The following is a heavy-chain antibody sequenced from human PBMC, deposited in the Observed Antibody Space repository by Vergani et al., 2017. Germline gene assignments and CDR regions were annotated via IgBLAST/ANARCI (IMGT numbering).Heavy chain of an antibody. J-gene: IGHJ4*02. CDR2: IGTAGDT. CDR3: ARGQWLQPGGINYFDY. Sequence: EVQLVESGGGLVKPGGSLRLSCAASGFTFSSYSMNWVRQATGKGLEWVSAIGTAGDTYYPGSVKGRFTISRENAKNSLYLQMNSLRAGDTAVYYCARGQWLQPGGINYFDYWGQGTLVTVSS. V-gene: IGHV3-13*01. D-gene: IGHD6-19*01. CDR1: GFTFSSYS.